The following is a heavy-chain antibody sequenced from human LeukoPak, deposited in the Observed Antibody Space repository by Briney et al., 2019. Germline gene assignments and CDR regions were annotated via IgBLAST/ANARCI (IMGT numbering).Heavy chain of an antibody. CDR3: ALDRLYDSSGYYDY. J-gene: IGHJ4*02. CDR1: GYTFTSYG. V-gene: IGHV1-18*01. Sequence: ASVKVSCKASGYTFTSYGISWVRQAPGQGLEWMAWISPYNGNTNYAQKFQGRVTMTTDTSTSTAYMELRSLRSDDTAVYYCALDRLYDSSGYYDYWGQGTLVTVSS. CDR2: ISPYNGNT. D-gene: IGHD3-22*01.